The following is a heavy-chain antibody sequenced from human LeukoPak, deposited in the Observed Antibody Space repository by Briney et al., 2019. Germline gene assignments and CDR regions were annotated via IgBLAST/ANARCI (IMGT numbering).Heavy chain of an antibody. Sequence: SETLSLTCSVSGDSISSGSFYWSWIRQPAGRGLEWIGRIYPSGSTNYNPSLKSRVTISLDTSKNQFTLKLSSVTAADTAVYYCARDVLAAPGTFDYWGQGALVTVSS. CDR3: ARDVLAAPGTFDY. J-gene: IGHJ4*02. D-gene: IGHD6-13*01. V-gene: IGHV4-61*02. CDR1: GDSISSGSFY. CDR2: IYPSGST.